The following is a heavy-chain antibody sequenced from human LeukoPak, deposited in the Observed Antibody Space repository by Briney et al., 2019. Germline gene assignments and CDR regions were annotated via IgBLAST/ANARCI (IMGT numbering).Heavy chain of an antibody. J-gene: IGHJ4*02. CDR1: GYSFTSYW. Sequence: GESLKISCKASGYSFTSYWIGWVRQMPGKGLEWMGITDPGDSDTRYTPSFQGQVTISADKSLSTAYLQRNSLKASDTAMYYCARQTAMGRSGDYWGQGTLVTVSS. V-gene: IGHV5-51*01. CDR3: ARQTAMGRSGDY. D-gene: IGHD5-18*01. CDR2: TDPGDSDT.